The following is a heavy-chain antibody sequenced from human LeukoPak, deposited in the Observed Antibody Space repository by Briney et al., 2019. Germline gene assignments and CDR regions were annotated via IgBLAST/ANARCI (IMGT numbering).Heavy chain of an antibody. CDR3: ARDLLLTDY. CDR1: GFTFSSYS. V-gene: IGHV3-48*04. J-gene: IGHJ4*02. CDR2: ISSSSSTI. Sequence: GGSLRLSCAASGFTFSSYSMNWVRQAPGKGLEWVSYISSSSSTIYYADSVKGRFTISRGNAKNSLYLQMNSLRAEDTAVYYCARDLLLTDYWGQGTLVTVSS. D-gene: IGHD2-21*02.